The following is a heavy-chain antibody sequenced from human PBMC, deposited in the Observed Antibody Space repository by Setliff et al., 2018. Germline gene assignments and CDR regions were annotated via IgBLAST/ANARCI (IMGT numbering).Heavy chain of an antibody. CDR1: GFFFRSYE. Sequence: GGSLRLSCAASGFFFRSYEMNWVRQTPGKGLEWVSYINSGGTKIYYADSVEGRFTISRDNGKNSLFLQMNSVRAEDTAVYYCTRSINGYQQRYDFWGQGALVTVSS. V-gene: IGHV3-48*03. CDR3: TRSINGYQQRYDF. CDR2: INSGGTKI. D-gene: IGHD3-16*01. J-gene: IGHJ4*02.